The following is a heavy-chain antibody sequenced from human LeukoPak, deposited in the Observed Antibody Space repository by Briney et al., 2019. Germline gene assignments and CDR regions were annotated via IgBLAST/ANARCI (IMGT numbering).Heavy chain of an antibody. D-gene: IGHD6-13*01. J-gene: IGHJ2*01. Sequence: PGGSLRLSCAASGFTFSSYAMSWVRQAPGKGLEWVSAISGSGGGTSYADSVKGRFSISRDNSKNTLYLQMNSLRPEDTAVYFCAKNSLAAPGEIDWYFDLWGRGTLVTVSS. CDR1: GFTFSSYA. V-gene: IGHV3-23*01. CDR3: AKNSLAAPGEIDWYFDL. CDR2: ISGSGGGT.